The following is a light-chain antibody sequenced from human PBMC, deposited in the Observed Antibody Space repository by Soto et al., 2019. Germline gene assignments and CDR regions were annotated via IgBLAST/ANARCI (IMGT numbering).Light chain of an antibody. CDR2: LGS. CDR1: QSLLHSNGYQY. V-gene: IGKV2-28*01. Sequence: DIVMTQSPLSLPVTPGEPSSISFSASQSLLHSNGYQYLDWYLQKPGQSPQLLIYLGSNRSSGVPDRFSGSGSGTDFTLKISGVEAEDVGVYYCMQALQSRTFGQGTKVDIK. CDR3: MQALQSRT. J-gene: IGKJ1*01.